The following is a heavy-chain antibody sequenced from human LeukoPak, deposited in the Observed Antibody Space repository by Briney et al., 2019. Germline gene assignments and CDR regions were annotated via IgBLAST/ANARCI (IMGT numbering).Heavy chain of an antibody. J-gene: IGHJ1*01. D-gene: IGHD2-8*01. Sequence: GGSLRLSCAASGFTFTTYAMISVRQAPGKGLEWVSAISGSGASTYYADSVKGRFTISRDNSKNTLYLQMNSLRAEDTAVYYCDKETPTHRFVWGGQGTLVTVSS. CDR2: ISGSGAST. V-gene: IGHV3-23*01. CDR1: GFTFTTYA. CDR3: DKETPTHRFVW.